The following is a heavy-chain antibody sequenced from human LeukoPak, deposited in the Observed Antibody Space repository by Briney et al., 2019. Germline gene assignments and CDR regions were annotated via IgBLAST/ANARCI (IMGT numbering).Heavy chain of an antibody. V-gene: IGHV4-61*02. CDR3: ARDRSSKESVFDY. CDR2: IYTSGST. Sequence: SQTLSLTCTVSGGSISSGSYYWSWIRQPAGKGLEWIGRIYTSGSTNYNPSLKSRVTISVDTSKNQFSLKLSSVTAADTAVYYCARDRSSKESVFDYWGQGTLDTVSS. CDR1: GGSISSGSYY. J-gene: IGHJ4*02.